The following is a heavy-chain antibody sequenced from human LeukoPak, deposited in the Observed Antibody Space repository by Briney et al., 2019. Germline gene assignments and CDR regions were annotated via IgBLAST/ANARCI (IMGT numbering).Heavy chain of an antibody. CDR1: GYTLTELS. V-gene: IGHV1-24*01. CDR3: ATAVVVTASYWYFQH. CDR2: FDPEDGET. J-gene: IGHJ1*01. Sequence: ASVKVSCKVSGYTLTELSMHWVRQAPGKGLEWMGGFDPEDGETIYAQKFQGRVTMTEDTSTDTAYMELSSLRSEDTAVYYCATAVVVTASYWYFQHWGQGTLVTVSS. D-gene: IGHD2-21*02.